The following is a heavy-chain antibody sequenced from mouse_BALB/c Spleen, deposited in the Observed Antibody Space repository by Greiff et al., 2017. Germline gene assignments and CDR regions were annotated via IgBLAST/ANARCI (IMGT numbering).Heavy chain of an antibody. D-gene: IGHD4-1*01. V-gene: IGHV5-6*01. J-gene: IGHJ3*01. CDR1: GFTFSSYG. Sequence: EVQLQQSGGDLVKPGGSLQLSCAASGFTFSSYGMSWVRQTPDKRLEWVATISSGGSYTYYPDSVKGRFTSSRDNAKNTLYLQMSSLKSEDTAMYYCANWEGFAYWGQGTLVTVSA. CDR2: ISSGGSYT. CDR3: ANWEGFAY.